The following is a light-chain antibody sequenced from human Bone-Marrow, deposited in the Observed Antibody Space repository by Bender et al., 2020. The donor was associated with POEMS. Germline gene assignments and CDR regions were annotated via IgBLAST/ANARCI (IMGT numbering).Light chain of an antibody. CDR3: QSYDTTDPWV. V-gene: IGLV6-57*04. J-gene: IGLJ3*02. CDR2: EDD. CDR1: TGTIVSNY. Sequence: FVLTQPLSVSESPGKTVTISCTRSTGTIVSNYLQWYQQRPGSAPATVIYEDDQRPSGVPDRFSASVDTSANSASLTISGLKTEDEADYYCQSYDTTDPWVFGGGTKLTVL.